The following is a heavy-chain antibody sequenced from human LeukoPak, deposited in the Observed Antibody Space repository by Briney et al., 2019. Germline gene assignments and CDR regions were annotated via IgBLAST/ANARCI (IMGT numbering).Heavy chain of an antibody. J-gene: IGHJ2*01. CDR2: IYSGGST. CDR1: EFSVGSNY. Sequence: GGSLRLSCAASEFSVGSNYMTWVRQAPGKGLEWVSLIYSGGSTYYADSVKGRFIISRDNSKNTLYLQMNSLRAEDTAVYYCARGRPNWYFDLWGRGTLVTVSS. V-gene: IGHV3-66*01. CDR3: ARGRPNWYFDL.